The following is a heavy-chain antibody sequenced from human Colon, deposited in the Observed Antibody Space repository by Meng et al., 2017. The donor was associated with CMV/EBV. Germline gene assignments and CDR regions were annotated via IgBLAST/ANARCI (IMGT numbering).Heavy chain of an antibody. CDR2: ISGSGGST. Sequence: GGSLRLSCAVSGFTFSSYAMSWVRQAPGKGLEWVSAISGSGGSTYYADSVKGRFTISRDNSKNTLYLQMNSLRAEDTAVYYCAKLRGIRITMIPDYWGQGTLVTVSS. CDR3: AKLRGIRITMIPDY. CDR1: GFTFSSYA. J-gene: IGHJ4*02. V-gene: IGHV3-23*01. D-gene: IGHD3-22*01.